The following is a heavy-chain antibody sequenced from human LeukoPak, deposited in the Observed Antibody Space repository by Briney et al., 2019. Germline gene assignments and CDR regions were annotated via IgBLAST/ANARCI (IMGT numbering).Heavy chain of an antibody. D-gene: IGHD1-26*01. J-gene: IGHJ4*02. CDR2: ISSSSSYI. CDR3: AREWELLEAFDY. CDR1: GFTFSSYS. Sequence: GGSLRLSCAASGFTFSSYSMNWVRQAPGKGLEWVSSISSSSSYIYYVDSVNGRFPISRDNAKNSVYLQMNSLRAEDTAVYYCAREWELLEAFDYWGQGTLVTVSS. V-gene: IGHV3-21*01.